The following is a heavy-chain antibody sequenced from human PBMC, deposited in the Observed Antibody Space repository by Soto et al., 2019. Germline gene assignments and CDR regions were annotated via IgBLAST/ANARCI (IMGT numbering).Heavy chain of an antibody. J-gene: IGHJ6*02. CDR1: GFTFSNAW. Sequence: EVQLVESGGGLAKPGGSLRLSCAASGFTFSNAWMNWVRQGPGKGLEWVGRIKSKSDGGTTDYAARVKGRFTISRENSRNTLYLQMSSLKTEVTALYYCVTSTKYLTDHYSLRGMDVWGQGTTVTVSS. V-gene: IGHV3-15*07. CDR3: VTSTKYLTDHYSLRGMDV. CDR2: IKSKSDGGTT. D-gene: IGHD2-21*01.